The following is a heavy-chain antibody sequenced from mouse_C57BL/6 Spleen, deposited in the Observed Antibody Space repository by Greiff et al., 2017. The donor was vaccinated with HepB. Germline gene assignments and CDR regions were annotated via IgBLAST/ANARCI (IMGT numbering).Heavy chain of an antibody. CDR2: IYPGSGST. D-gene: IGHD2-4*01. CDR3: ANYDYDKADWYFDV. J-gene: IGHJ1*03. CDR1: GYTFTSYW. V-gene: IGHV1-55*01. Sequence: QVQLQQSGAELVKPGASVKMSCKASGYTFTSYWITWVKQRPGQGLEWIGDIYPGSGSTNYNEKFKSKATLTVDTSSSTAYMQLSSLTSEDSAVYYCANYDYDKADWYFDVWGTGTTVTVSS.